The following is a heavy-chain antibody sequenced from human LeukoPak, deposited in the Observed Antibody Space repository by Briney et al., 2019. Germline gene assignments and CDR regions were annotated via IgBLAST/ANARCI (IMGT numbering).Heavy chain of an antibody. CDR3: ATVVLYSGYYFDY. Sequence: SVKVSCKASGGTFSSYAISWVRQAPGQGLEWMGRIIPILGIAIYAQKFQGRVTMTEDTSTDTAYMELSSLRSEDTAVYYCATVVLYSGYYFDYWGQGTLVTVSS. D-gene: IGHD5-12*01. J-gene: IGHJ4*02. V-gene: IGHV1-69*04. CDR1: GGTFSSYA. CDR2: IIPILGIA.